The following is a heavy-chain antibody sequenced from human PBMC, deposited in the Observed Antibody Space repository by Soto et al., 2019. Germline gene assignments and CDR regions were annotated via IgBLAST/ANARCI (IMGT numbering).Heavy chain of an antibody. CDR1: GFSFSSYW. CDR2: VNTDGSIT. J-gene: IGHJ4*02. V-gene: IGHV3-74*01. D-gene: IGHD3-22*01. CDR3: VRVGGYYIGL. Sequence: GGSLRLSCAASGFSFSSYWMHWVRQAPGQGLVWISRVNTDGSITSYADSVKGRFSISRDNAENTVSLQMNSLRADDSAVYYCVRVGGYYIGLWGQGALVPVSS.